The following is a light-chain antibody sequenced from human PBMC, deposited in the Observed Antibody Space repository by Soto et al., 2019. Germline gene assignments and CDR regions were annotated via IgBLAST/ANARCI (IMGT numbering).Light chain of an antibody. V-gene: IGLV1-36*01. J-gene: IGLJ2*01. CDR1: SSNIGNNA. CDR2: YND. Sequence: QSVLTQPPSVSEAPRQRVTISCSGSSSNIGNNAVNWYQLLPGKTPTLLIYYNDRLPSGVSDRFSGSKSGTSASLAISGLQSEDEADYFCEAWDDSLNAVVFGGGTKLTVL. CDR3: EAWDDSLNAVV.